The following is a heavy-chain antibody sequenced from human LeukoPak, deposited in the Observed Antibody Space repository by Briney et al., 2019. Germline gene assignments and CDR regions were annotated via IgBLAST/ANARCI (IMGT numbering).Heavy chain of an antibody. CDR3: ARVLQAAAGTPYNWFDP. J-gene: IGHJ5*02. Sequence: SETLSLTCTVSGGSINSNYDYWGWIRQPPGKGLEWIGNIYYSGSTYYSPSLTSRVTISVDTSQNQFSLKLSSVTAADTAVYYCARVLQAAAGTPYNWFDPWGQGTLVTVSS. CDR1: GGSINSNYDY. D-gene: IGHD6-13*01. V-gene: IGHV4-39*01. CDR2: IYYSGST.